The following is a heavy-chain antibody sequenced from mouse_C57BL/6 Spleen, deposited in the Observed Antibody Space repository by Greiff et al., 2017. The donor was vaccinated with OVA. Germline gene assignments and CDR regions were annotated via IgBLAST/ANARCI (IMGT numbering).Heavy chain of an antibody. Sequence: VQLQESGPELVKPGASVKISCKASGYAFSSSWMNWVKQRPGKGLEWIGRIYPGDGDTNYNGKFKGKDTLTADKSSSTAYMQLSSLTSENSAVYFGARGVSYYDYSWFGYWGQGALVTVS. CDR2: IYPGDGDT. V-gene: IGHV1-82*01. CDR1: GYAFSSSW. CDR3: ARGVSYYDYSWFGY. D-gene: IGHD2-4*01. J-gene: IGHJ3*01.